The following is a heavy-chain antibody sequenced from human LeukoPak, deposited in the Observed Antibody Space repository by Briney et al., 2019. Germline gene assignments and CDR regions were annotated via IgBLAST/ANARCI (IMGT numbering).Heavy chain of an antibody. V-gene: IGHV3-7*01. Sequence: GGSLRLSCAASGFTFSSYWMSWVRQAPGKGVEWVANINQVGSEKYYVDSVKGRFTISRDNAKGSLYLQMSSLRAEDTALYYCASRSSVAASGPGWGQGTLVTVSS. J-gene: IGHJ4*02. CDR2: INQVGSEK. CDR3: ASRSSVAASGPG. D-gene: IGHD2-15*01. CDR1: GFTFSSYW.